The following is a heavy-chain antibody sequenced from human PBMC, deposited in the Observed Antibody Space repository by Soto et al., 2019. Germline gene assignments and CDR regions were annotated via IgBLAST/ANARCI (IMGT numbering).Heavy chain of an antibody. CDR2: IQGSGNT. CDR3: ARSGGSFNFDY. J-gene: IGHJ4*02. Sequence: QVQLQESGPGLVKPSETLSLTCSVSGGSISSYYWSWIRQPAGKGLEWIGRIQGSGNTNYNPSLKSRVTMSGDTSKNPFSLKLSSVTAADTAVYYCARSGGSFNFDYWGQGTLVTVSS. CDR1: GGSISSYY. V-gene: IGHV4-4*07. D-gene: IGHD1-26*01.